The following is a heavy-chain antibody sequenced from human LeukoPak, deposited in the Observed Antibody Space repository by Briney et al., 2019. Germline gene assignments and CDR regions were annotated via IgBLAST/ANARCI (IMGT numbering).Heavy chain of an antibody. CDR1: GFTFRNYW. D-gene: IGHD5-12*01. Sequence: GGSLGLSCAASGFTFRNYWMNWARQAPGKGLEGVAIINQDGSEKYYVDSVKGGFTNSRDNAKNSMYLQMNSLRAEDTAVYYCARDAGYYSRYDLGSYYGMDVWGQGTTVTVSS. V-gene: IGHV3-7*01. CDR2: INQDGSEK. J-gene: IGHJ6*02. CDR3: ARDAGYYSRYDLGSYYGMDV.